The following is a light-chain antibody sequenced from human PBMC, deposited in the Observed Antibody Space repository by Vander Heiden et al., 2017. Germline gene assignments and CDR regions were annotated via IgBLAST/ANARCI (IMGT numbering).Light chain of an antibody. CDR3: RQYDNLPPI. CDR2: DAC. CDR1: QDISRH. Sequence: IQMTQSPSSVSASVGDSFTITCQASQDISRHLNWYQHKPGRAPNLLIYDACKLERGVPSRFSGSGSGTEFTFTIKNLQPEDFATYYCRQYDNLPPIFGHGTKVDLK. J-gene: IGKJ1*01. V-gene: IGKV1-33*01.